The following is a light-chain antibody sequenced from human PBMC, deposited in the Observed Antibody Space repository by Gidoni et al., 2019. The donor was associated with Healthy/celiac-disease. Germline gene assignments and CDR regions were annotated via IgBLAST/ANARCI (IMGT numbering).Light chain of an antibody. CDR1: QGSSSY. V-gene: IGKV1-9*01. Sequence: DIQLTQSPSFLSASVGDRVTITCWASQGSSSYLAWYQQKPGKAPKLLIYAASTLQSGVPSRFSGSGSGTEFTLTSSSLQPEDFATYYCQQLNSYPLTFGGGTKVEIK. CDR2: AAS. CDR3: QQLNSYPLT. J-gene: IGKJ4*01.